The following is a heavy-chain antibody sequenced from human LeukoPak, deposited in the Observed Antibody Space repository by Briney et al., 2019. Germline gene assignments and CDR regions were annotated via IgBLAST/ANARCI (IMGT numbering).Heavy chain of an antibody. CDR1: GGSISSSSYY. V-gene: IGHV4-39*01. CDR3: ARHPDPIAAAGTAYFDY. CDR2: IYYSGST. J-gene: IGHJ4*02. Sequence: SQTLSLTCTVSGGSISSSSYYWGWIRQPPGKGLEWIGGIYYSGSTYYNPSLKSRVTISVDTSKNQFSLELSSVTAADTAVYYCARHPDPIAAAGTAYFDYWGQGTLVTVSS. D-gene: IGHD6-13*01.